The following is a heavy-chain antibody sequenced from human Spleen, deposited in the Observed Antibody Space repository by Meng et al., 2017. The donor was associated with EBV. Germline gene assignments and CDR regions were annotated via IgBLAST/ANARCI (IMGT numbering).Heavy chain of an antibody. Sequence: QVQLVESGXGVVQPXRSLRLSCVGSGFTFSGYAMHWVRQAPGEGLEWVAVMSYDGSNKYYADSVKGRFTISRDNSKNTLYLQMNSLRPEDTAIYYCAQSGGYIYGSVGNYFDSWGQGALVTVSS. D-gene: IGHD5-18*01. CDR2: MSYDGSNK. CDR3: AQSGGYIYGSVGNYFDS. V-gene: IGHV3-30-3*01. CDR1: GFTFSGYA. J-gene: IGHJ4*02.